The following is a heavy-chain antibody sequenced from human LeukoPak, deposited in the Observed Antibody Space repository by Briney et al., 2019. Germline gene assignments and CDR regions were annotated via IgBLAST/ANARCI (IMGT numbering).Heavy chain of an antibody. V-gene: IGHV1-18*01. J-gene: IGHJ5*02. CDR2: ISAYNGNT. D-gene: IGHD3-10*01. CDR3: ARASYYGSGISEKFDP. Sequence: ASVKVSCKASGYTFTSYGISWVRQAPGQGLKWMGWISAYNGNTNYAQKLQGRVTMTTDTSTSTAYMELRSLRSDDTAVYYCARASYYGSGISEKFDPWGQGTLVTVSS. CDR1: GYTFTSYG.